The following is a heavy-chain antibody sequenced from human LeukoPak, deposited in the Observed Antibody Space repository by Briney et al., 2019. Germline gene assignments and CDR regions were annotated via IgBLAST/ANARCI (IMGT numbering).Heavy chain of an antibody. V-gene: IGHV3-23*01. Sequence: GGSLRLSCAASGFIFSSYAMSWVRQAPGKGLEWVSGISGSGGSTYYADSVKGRFIISRDNSKNMLYLQMSSLRAEDTAVYYCARGGNVDTVATSVNYYSYYMDVWGKGTTVTVSS. D-gene: IGHD5-12*01. CDR3: ARGGNVDTVATSVNYYSYYMDV. CDR2: ISGSGGST. J-gene: IGHJ6*03. CDR1: GFIFSSYA.